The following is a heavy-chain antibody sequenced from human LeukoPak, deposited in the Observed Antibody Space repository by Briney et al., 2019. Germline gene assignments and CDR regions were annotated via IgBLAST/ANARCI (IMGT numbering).Heavy chain of an antibody. Sequence: GGSLRLSCAASGFTFSSYWMNWVRQAPGKGLEWVSSISSSSSYIYYADSVKGRFTISRDNAKNSLYLQMNSLRAEDTAVYYCARVPGKYYDSSGYYYRYWGQGTLVTVSS. CDR2: ISSSSSYI. CDR1: GFTFSSYW. D-gene: IGHD3-22*01. J-gene: IGHJ4*02. V-gene: IGHV3-21*01. CDR3: ARVPGKYYDSSGYYYRY.